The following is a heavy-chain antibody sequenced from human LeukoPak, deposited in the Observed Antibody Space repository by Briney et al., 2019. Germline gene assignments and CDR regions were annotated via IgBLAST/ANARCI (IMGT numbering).Heavy chain of an antibody. Sequence: PGGSLRLSCAASGFTFSSYSMNWVRQAPGKGLKCVSSISSSSSYIYYADSVKGRFTISRDNAKNSLYLQMNSLRAEDTAVYYCARDWSTVTTPAGYWGQGTLVTVSS. D-gene: IGHD4-23*01. CDR2: ISSSSSYI. J-gene: IGHJ4*02. CDR1: GFTFSSYS. V-gene: IGHV3-21*01. CDR3: ARDWSTVTTPAGY.